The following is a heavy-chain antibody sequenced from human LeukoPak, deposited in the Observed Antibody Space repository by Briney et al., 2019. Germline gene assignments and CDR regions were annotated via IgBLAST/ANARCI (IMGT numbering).Heavy chain of an antibody. CDR2: MNPNSGNT. J-gene: IGHJ5*02. D-gene: IGHD6-13*01. CDR3: ARVPSGSWYLRRVVFDP. Sequence: ASVKVSCKASGYTFTSYDINWVRQATGQGLEWMGWMNPNSGNTGYAQKFQGRVTMTRNTSISTAYMELSSLRSEDTAVYYCARVPSGSWYLRRVVFDPWGQGTPVTVSS. CDR1: GYTFTSYD. V-gene: IGHV1-8*01.